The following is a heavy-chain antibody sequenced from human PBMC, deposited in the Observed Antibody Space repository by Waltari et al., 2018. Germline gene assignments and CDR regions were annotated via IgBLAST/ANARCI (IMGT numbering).Heavy chain of an antibody. V-gene: IGHV2-5*01. D-gene: IGHD6-13*01. CDR2: IYWHDHE. CDR3: AHTGPAPGEDCNY. J-gene: IGHJ4*02. CDR1: GFSPSTNGVG. Sequence: QITLKESGPTLVKPTQTLTLTCTFSGFSPSTNGVGVGWIRQPPGKALEWLALIYWHDHEHFSPALKTRLAITKETSKNQVGLTMTNTDPIDTGTCYCAHTGPAPGEDCNYLGQGTLVTVSS.